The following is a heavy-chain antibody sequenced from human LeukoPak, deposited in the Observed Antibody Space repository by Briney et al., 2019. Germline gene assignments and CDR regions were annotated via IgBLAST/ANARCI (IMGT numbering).Heavy chain of an antibody. CDR1: GGSFSGYY. Sequence: SETPSLTCAVYGGSFSGYYWSWIRQPPGKGPEWIGEINHSGSTNYNPSLKSRVTISVDTSKNQFSLKLSSVTAADTAVYYCARGLGYSSGWYGMDFDYWGQGTLVTVSS. V-gene: IGHV4-34*01. J-gene: IGHJ4*02. CDR2: INHSGST. D-gene: IGHD6-19*01. CDR3: ARGLGYSSGWYGMDFDY.